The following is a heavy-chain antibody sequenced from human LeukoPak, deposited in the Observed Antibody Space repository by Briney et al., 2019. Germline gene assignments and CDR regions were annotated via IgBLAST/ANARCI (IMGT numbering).Heavy chain of an antibody. CDR2: ISGGGANT. CDR1: GFTFSSCA. D-gene: IGHD6-13*01. J-gene: IGHJ5*02. V-gene: IGHV3-23*01. CDR3: AKREAAAGNNWFDP. Sequence: GGSLRLSCAASGFTFSSCAMSWVRQAPGKGLEWVSAISGGGANTYYADSVKGRFTISRDNSKNTLSLQMNSLRAEDTAVYYCAKREAAAGNNWFDPWGQGTLVTVSS.